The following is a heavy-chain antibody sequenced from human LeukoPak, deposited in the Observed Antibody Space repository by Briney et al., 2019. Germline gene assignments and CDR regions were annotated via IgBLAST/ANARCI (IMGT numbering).Heavy chain of an antibody. CDR2: ISGSGGST. CDR1: GFTFSSYA. D-gene: IGHD3-10*01. Sequence: PGGSLRLSCAASGFTFSSYAMSWVRQAPGKGLEWVSAISGSGGSTYYADSVKGRFTISRDNSKNTLYLQMNSLRAEDTAVYYCAKEQTSEALLWFGEPGLERSPYYGMDVWGQGTTVTVSS. V-gene: IGHV3-23*01. CDR3: AKEQTSEALLWFGEPGLERSPYYGMDV. J-gene: IGHJ6*02.